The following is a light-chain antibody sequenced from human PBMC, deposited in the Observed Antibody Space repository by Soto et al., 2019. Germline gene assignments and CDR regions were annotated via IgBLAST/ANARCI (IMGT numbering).Light chain of an antibody. CDR3: SSYTSSSTLVV. CDR1: SSDVVGYNY. V-gene: IGLV2-14*01. J-gene: IGLJ2*01. CDR2: DVS. Sequence: QSALTQPASVSGSPGQSITISCTGTSSDVVGYNYVSWYQQHPGKAPKLMIYDVSNRPSGVSNRFSGSKSGNTAPLTISGLQAEDEADYYCSSYTSSSTLVVFGGGTKLTVL.